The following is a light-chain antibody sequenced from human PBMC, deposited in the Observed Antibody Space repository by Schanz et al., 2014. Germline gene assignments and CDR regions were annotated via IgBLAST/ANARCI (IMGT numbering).Light chain of an antibody. Sequence: IVLTQSPGSLSLSPGERATLSCRASQSVRSSDVAWYQQKSGQAPRLLIYGASSRATGIPDRFSGSGSGTDYTLTISRLEPEDFAVYYCQQYSGPRTFGQGTKVEIK. CDR1: QSVRSSD. J-gene: IGKJ1*01. CDR3: QQYSGPRT. CDR2: GAS. V-gene: IGKV3-20*01.